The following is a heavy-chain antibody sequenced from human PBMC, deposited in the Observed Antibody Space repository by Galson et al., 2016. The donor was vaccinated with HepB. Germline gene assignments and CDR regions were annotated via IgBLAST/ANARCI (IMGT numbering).Heavy chain of an antibody. Sequence: SLRLSCAASGFTLNDFYMGWIRQPPGKGLEWISYISHSGNTRKYADSVKGRFTISRDNNKNSVYLQMNSLRAEDTALYYCARDVNNWTGDRRLFDFWGQGTLVAVSS. V-gene: IGHV3-11*01. CDR1: GFTLNDFY. CDR3: ARDVNNWTGDRRLFDF. D-gene: IGHD1-1*01. CDR2: ISHSGNTR. J-gene: IGHJ4*02.